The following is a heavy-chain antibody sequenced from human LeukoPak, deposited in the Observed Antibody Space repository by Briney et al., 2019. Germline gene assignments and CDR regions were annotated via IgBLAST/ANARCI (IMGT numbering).Heavy chain of an antibody. Sequence: GGSLRLSCAASGFTFSDYYMSWIRQAPGKGLEWVSYISSSGSTIYYADSVKGRSTISRDNAKNSLYLQMNSLRAEDTAVYYCARDPYYDSSGYSYWGQGTLVTVSS. CDR1: GFTFSDYY. CDR2: ISSSGSTI. CDR3: ARDPYYDSSGYSY. V-gene: IGHV3-11*01. J-gene: IGHJ4*02. D-gene: IGHD3-22*01.